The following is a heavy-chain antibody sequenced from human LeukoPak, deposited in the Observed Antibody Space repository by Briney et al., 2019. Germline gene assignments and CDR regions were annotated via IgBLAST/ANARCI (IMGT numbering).Heavy chain of an antibody. CDR2: ISSSGSTI. CDR1: GFNFGSHT. D-gene: IGHD7-27*01. Sequence: GRSLRLSCAASGFNFGSHTMHWVRQAPGKGLEWLSSISSSGSTIYYADSVKGRVTISRDNAQNSLFLQMNNLRADDTAIYYCARQNWGSGFDYWGQGTLVTVSS. CDR3: ARQNWGSGFDY. J-gene: IGHJ4*02. V-gene: IGHV3-48*01.